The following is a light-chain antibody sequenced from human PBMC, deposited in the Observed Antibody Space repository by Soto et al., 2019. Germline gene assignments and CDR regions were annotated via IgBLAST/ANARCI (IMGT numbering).Light chain of an antibody. V-gene: IGKV3-15*01. CDR3: QQYNICPWT. Sequence: EIVMTQSPATLSVSPGERATLSCRASQSVSSNLAWYQQKPGQAPRLLIYGASTRATGIPARFSGSGSGTEFTLTISSLQSEDFAVYYCQQYNICPWTLGQGTKVEIK. CDR1: QSVSSN. CDR2: GAS. J-gene: IGKJ1*01.